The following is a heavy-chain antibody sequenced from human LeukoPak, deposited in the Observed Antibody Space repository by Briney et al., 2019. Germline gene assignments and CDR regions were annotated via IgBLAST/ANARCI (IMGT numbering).Heavy chain of an antibody. CDR2: INQAGSER. Sequence: PGGSLRLSCAASGFTFTHYYMSWVRQTPGRGLEWVATINQAGSERHYVDSVKGRCTISRDNAEKSLYLQMNSLRGEDTALYYCARDSVDCRGCAFDLWGQGTMVTVSS. CDR3: ARDSVDCRGCAFDL. CDR1: GFTFTHYY. D-gene: IGHD3-10*01. J-gene: IGHJ3*01. V-gene: IGHV3-7*01.